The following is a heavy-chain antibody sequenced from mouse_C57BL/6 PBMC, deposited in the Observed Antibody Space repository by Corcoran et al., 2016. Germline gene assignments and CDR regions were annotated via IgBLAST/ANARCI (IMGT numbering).Heavy chain of an antibody. Sequence: QIQLVQSGPELKKPGATVKISCKASGYTFTTYGLSWVKQDPGKGLKWMGWINTYSGVPTYADDFKGRCAFSLETSASTAYLQINNLKNEDTATYFCARHYDRDYAKDYWGQGTSVTVSS. CDR2: INTYSGVP. J-gene: IGHJ4*01. D-gene: IGHD2-4*01. CDR3: ARHYDRDYAKDY. V-gene: IGHV9-3*01. CDR1: GYTFTTYG.